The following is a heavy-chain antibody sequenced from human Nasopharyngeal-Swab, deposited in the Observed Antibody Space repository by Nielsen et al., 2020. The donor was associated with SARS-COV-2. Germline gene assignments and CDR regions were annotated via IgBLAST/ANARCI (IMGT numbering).Heavy chain of an antibody. CDR2: IIPVLGIT. V-gene: IGHV1-69*04. CDR1: GGTISSYA. CDR3: ARDFCRVYHSQKYYGMDV. J-gene: IGHJ6*02. D-gene: IGHD6-13*01. Sequence: SVKVSCKASGGTISSYAISWVRQAPGHGLEWMGRIIPVLGITTYAQKFEGRVTITADKSTNTAFMELNSLTSEDTAVYYCARDFCRVYHSQKYYGMDVWGQGTTVSVSS.